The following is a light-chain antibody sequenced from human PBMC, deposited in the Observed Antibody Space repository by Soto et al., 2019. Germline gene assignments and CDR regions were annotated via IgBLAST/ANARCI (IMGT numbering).Light chain of an antibody. V-gene: IGLV1-51*01. CDR2: DNN. Sequence: QSVLTQPPSVSAAPGQKVTIPCSGGSSNIGNNYVSWDQQLPGTAPRLVIYDNNKRPSGIPDRFSGSKSGTSATLGITGLQTGDEADYYCGTWDSSMSVDVFGTGTKGTVL. CDR1: SSNIGNNY. CDR3: GTWDSSMSVDV. J-gene: IGLJ1*01.